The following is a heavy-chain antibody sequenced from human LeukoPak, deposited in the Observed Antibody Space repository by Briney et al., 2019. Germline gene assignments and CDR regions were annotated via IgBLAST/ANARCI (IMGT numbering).Heavy chain of an antibody. CDR2: IHPDGSQI. J-gene: IGHJ4*02. V-gene: IGHV3-7*03. CDR3: ARHPNSNWDY. CDR1: GFTFSNSW. Sequence: PGGSLRLSCRASGFTFSNSWMSWVRQAPGKRLECVGNIHPDGSQIFYGASVTGRFTISRDNAQDSLYLQMNSLRVEDTAVYYCARHPNSNWDYWGQGTLVTVSS. D-gene: IGHD6-13*01.